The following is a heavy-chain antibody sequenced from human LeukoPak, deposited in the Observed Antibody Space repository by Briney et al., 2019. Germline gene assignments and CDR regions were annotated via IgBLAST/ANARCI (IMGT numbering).Heavy chain of an antibody. CDR1: GYTFTSYG. D-gene: IGHD4-17*01. CDR3: ARVDYGDFTDAFDI. Sequence: GASVKVSCKASGYTFTSYGISWVRQAPGQGLEWMGRINPNSGGTNYAQKFQGRVTMTRDTSVSTAYMELSRLRSDDTAVYYCARVDYGDFTDAFDIWGQGTMVTVSS. J-gene: IGHJ3*02. V-gene: IGHV1-2*06. CDR2: INPNSGGT.